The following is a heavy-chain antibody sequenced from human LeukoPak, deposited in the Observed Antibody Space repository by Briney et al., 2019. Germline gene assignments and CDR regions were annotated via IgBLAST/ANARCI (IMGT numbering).Heavy chain of an antibody. Sequence: GGSLRLSCAASRFVFSSSGMHWVRQAPGKGLEWVAFIRYDGSEKYYADSVKGRFTISRDNSKNTLYLQMNSLRAEDTAVYYCAAGYSSGWYHYNFDYWGQGTLVTVSS. V-gene: IGHV3-30*02. CDR1: RFVFSSSG. J-gene: IGHJ4*02. D-gene: IGHD6-19*01. CDR2: IRYDGSEK. CDR3: AAGYSSGWYHYNFDY.